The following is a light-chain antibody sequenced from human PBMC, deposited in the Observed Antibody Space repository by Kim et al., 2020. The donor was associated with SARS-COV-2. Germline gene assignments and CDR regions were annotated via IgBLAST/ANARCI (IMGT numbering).Light chain of an antibody. CDR3: QQADGFPLT. V-gene: IGKV1-12*01. CDR1: QDISTW. J-gene: IGKJ4*01. CDR2: AAS. Sequence: ASVGDRVTITCRASQDISTWLAWYQRKPGKAPKLLIYAASSLQGGVPSRFSGSGSETDFTLTIGSLQPEDSATYYCQQADGFPLTFGGGTKVDIK.